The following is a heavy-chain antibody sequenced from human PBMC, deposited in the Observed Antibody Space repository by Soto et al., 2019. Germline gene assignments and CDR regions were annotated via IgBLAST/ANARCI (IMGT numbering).Heavy chain of an antibody. Sequence: ASVKVSCKASGYTFTSYGISWVRQAPGQGLEWMGWISAYNGNTNYAQKLQGRVTMTTDTSTSTAYMELRGLRSDDTAVYYCARDEAWFGDPWWFDPWGQGTLVTVSS. CDR3: ARDEAWFGDPWWFDP. CDR2: ISAYNGNT. V-gene: IGHV1-18*01. D-gene: IGHD3-10*01. J-gene: IGHJ5*02. CDR1: GYTFTSYG.